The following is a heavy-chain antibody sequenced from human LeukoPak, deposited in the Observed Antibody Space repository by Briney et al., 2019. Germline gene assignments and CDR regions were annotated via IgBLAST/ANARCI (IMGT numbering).Heavy chain of an antibody. J-gene: IGHJ4*02. CDR3: ARGGLRWFGPTFFDY. Sequence: PSETLSLTCAVYGGSSSGYYWSWIRQPPGKGLEWIGEINHSGSTNYNPSLKSRVTISVDTSKNQFSLKLSSVAAADTAVYYCARGGLRWFGPTFFDYWGQGTLVTVSS. CDR1: GGSSSGYY. V-gene: IGHV4-34*01. D-gene: IGHD3-10*01. CDR2: INHSGST.